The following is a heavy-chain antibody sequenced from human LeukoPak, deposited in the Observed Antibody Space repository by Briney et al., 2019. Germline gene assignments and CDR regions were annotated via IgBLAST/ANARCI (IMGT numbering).Heavy chain of an antibody. CDR3: ARAPSGSYSRFDP. D-gene: IGHD1-26*01. CDR2: ISSSGSAV. J-gene: IGHJ5*02. CDR1: GFTFSSYS. V-gene: IGHV3-48*01. Sequence: PGGSLRLSCAASGFTFSSYSMNWVRQAPGKGLEWVSYISSSGSAVYYADSVKGRFTISRDNAKNSLYLQMNSLRAEDTAVYYCARAPSGSYSRFDPWGQGTLVTVSS.